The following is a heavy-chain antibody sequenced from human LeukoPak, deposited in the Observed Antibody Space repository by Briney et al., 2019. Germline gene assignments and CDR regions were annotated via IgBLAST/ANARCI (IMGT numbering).Heavy chain of an antibody. V-gene: IGHV3-23*01. Sequence: GGTLRLSCAASGFTFSSYGMSWVRQAPGKGLEWVSAISGSGGSTYYADSVKGRFTISRDNSKNTLYLQMNSLRAEDTAVYYCAKDRGAAGRSYSWFYWGQGTLVTVSS. CDR3: AKDRGAAGRSYSWFY. CDR1: GFTFSSYG. J-gene: IGHJ4*02. CDR2: ISGSGGST. D-gene: IGHD6-13*01.